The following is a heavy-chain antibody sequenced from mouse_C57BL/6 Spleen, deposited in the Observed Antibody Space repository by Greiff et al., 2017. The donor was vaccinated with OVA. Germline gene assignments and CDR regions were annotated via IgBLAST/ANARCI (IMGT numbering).Heavy chain of an antibody. CDR1: GYAFSSSW. J-gene: IGHJ1*03. CDR2: IYPGDGDT. CDR3: ARGLITTVVATGYFDV. V-gene: IGHV1-82*01. D-gene: IGHD1-1*01. Sequence: QVQLQQSGPELVKPGASVKISCKASGYAFSSSWMNWVKQRPGKGLEWIGRIYPGDGDTNYNGKFKGKATLTADKSSSTAYMQLSSLTSEDSAVYFCARGLITTVVATGYFDVWGTGTTVTVSS.